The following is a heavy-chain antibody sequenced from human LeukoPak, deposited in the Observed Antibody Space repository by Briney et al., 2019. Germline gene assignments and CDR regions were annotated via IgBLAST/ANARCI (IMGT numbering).Heavy chain of an antibody. V-gene: IGHV4-34*01. CDR2: INHRGST. CDR1: GGSFSGYY. Sequence: SETLSLTCVVYGGSFSGYYWSWIRQSPGKGLEWIGEINHRGSTNYNPSLKRRVTISLDTSKNQFSLKLSSVTAANTAVYYCAKSLYGSGSYYNWFDPWGQGTLVTVSS. CDR3: AKSLYGSGSYYNWFDP. J-gene: IGHJ5*02. D-gene: IGHD3-10*01.